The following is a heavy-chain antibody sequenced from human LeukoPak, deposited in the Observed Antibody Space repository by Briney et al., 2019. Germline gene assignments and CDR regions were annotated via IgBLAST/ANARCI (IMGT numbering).Heavy chain of an antibody. CDR2: ISSSGNTV. D-gene: IGHD6-13*01. CDR1: GFTFSSYE. V-gene: IGHV3-48*03. J-gene: IGHJ5*02. Sequence: PGGSLRLSCAASGFTFSSYEMNWVRQAPGKGLEWVSYISSSGNTVFYADSVKGRFTISRDNAKNSLYLQMNSLRAEDTAVYFCARDRPGGSSWNWFDPWGQGTLVTVSS. CDR3: ARDRPGGSSWNWFDP.